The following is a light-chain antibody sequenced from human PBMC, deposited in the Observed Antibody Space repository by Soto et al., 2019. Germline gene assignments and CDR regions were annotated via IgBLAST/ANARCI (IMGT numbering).Light chain of an antibody. CDR2: AAS. J-gene: IGKJ2*01. CDR3: LQHSSYQYT. Sequence: DIQMTQSPSSLSASVGDRVTITCRASQGIRNDLGWYQQKPGKVPKRLIYAASSLQSGVPSRFRGTGSWKGLTLTISTLQPEDFATYYCLQHSSYQYTLGQGTKVDIK. V-gene: IGKV1-17*01. CDR1: QGIRND.